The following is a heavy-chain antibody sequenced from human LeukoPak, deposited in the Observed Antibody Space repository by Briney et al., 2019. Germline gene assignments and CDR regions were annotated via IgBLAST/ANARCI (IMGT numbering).Heavy chain of an antibody. V-gene: IGHV3-23*01. CDR3: AKAYSSSCQDVCYFDY. Sequence: PGGSLRLSCAASGFTFSSYAMSWVRQAPGKGLEWVSAISGSGGSTYYADSAKGRFTISRDNSKNTLYLQMNSLRAEDTAVYYCAKAYSSSCQDVCYFDYWGQGNLVTVSS. CDR1: GFTFSSYA. D-gene: IGHD6-13*01. CDR2: ISGSGGST. J-gene: IGHJ4*02.